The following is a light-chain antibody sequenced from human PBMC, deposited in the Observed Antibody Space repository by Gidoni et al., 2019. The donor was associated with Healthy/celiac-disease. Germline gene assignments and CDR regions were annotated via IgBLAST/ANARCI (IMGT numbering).Light chain of an antibody. V-gene: IGKV3-20*01. CDR2: GAS. J-gene: IGKJ4*01. CDR3: QQYDSSLPT. CDR1: QSIGSRY. Sequence: EIVVTQAPGTLSLSPGERATLSCRASQSIGSRYLAWYQQKPGQAPRLLIYGASSRATGIPDRFSGSGSGTDFTLTISRLEPEDFAVYYCQQYDSSLPTFGGGTKVEIK.